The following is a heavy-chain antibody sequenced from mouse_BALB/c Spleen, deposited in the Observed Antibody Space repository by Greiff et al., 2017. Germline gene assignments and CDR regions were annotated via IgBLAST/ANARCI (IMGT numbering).Heavy chain of an antibody. J-gene: IGHJ1*01. CDR3: ARDHYDYDWGDFDV. CDR1: GYTFTSYN. Sequence: LQQPGAELVKPGASVKMSCKASGYTFTSYNMHWVKQTPGQGLEWIGAIYPGNGDTSYNQKFKGKATLTADKSSSTAYMQLSSLTSEDSAVYYCARDHYDYDWGDFDVWGAGTTVTVSS. CDR2: IYPGNGDT. D-gene: IGHD2-4*01. V-gene: IGHV1-12*01.